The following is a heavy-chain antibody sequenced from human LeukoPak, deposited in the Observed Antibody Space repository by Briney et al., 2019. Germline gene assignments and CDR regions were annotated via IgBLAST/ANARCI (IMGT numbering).Heavy chain of an antibody. Sequence: SETLSLTCSVSGGSISSYYWSWIRQPPGKGLEWIGYIYYSGSTNYNPSLKSRVTISVDTSKNQFSLRLSSVTAADTAIYYCARAVSGRFDYWGQGTLVTVSS. CDR3: ARAVSGRFDY. V-gene: IGHV4-59*08. CDR2: IYYSGST. J-gene: IGHJ4*02. D-gene: IGHD6-19*01. CDR1: GGSISSYY.